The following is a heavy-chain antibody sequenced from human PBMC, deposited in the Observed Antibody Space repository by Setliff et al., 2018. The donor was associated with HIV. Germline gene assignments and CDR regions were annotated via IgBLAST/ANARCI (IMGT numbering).Heavy chain of an antibody. CDR3: ARDPERSYGSGSIPNRFDY. D-gene: IGHD3-10*01. Sequence: GASVKVSCKASGYTFSDYYMHWVRQAPGQGLEWMGWINPNSGGTNYAQKFQGRVNMTRDTSISTTYMELSRLRSDDTAVYYCARDPERSYGSGSIPNRFDYWGQGTLVTVSS. CDR2: INPNSGGT. V-gene: IGHV1-2*02. CDR1: GYTFSDYY. J-gene: IGHJ4*02.